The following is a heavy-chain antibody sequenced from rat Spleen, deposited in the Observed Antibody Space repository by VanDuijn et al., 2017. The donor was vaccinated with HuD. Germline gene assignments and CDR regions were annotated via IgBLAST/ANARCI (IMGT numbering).Heavy chain of an antibody. Sequence: EVQLVESGGGLVQPGRSLKLSCAASGFTFNNYGMAWVRQAPTKGLEWVATISYGGSNTYSRDSVKGRFTISRDNAKSTLYLQMDSLRSEDTATYYCTTERYPPFAYWGQGTLVTVSS. CDR3: TTERYPPFAY. J-gene: IGHJ3*01. CDR1: GFTFNNYG. D-gene: IGHD1-5*01. V-gene: IGHV5-29*01. CDR2: ISYGGSNT.